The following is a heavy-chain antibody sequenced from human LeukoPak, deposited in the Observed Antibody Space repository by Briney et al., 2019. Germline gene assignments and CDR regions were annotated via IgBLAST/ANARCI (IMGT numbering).Heavy chain of an antibody. V-gene: IGHV3-23*01. D-gene: IGHD2-2*01. CDR2: ISGSGGST. CDR3: AKFYCSSTSCHH. Sequence: GGSLRLSCAASGFTFSGYGMSWVRQAPGKGLEWVSAISGSGGSTYYADSVKGRFTISRDNSKNTLYLQMNSLRAEDTAVYYCAKFYCSSTSCHHWGQGTLVTVSS. J-gene: IGHJ4*02. CDR1: GFTFSGYG.